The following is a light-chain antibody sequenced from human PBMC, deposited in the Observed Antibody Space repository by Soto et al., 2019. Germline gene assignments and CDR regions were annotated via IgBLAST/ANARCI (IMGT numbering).Light chain of an antibody. V-gene: IGKV3-20*01. Sequence: EIVLTQSPGTLSLSPGERATISCRASQSVSSSYLAWYQQKTGQAPRLLIYGASSRATDIPDRFSGSGSGTDFTLTISRLEPEDFAVYYCQQYGSSPPTFGQGTKV. CDR3: QQYGSSPPT. J-gene: IGKJ1*01. CDR1: QSVSSSY. CDR2: GAS.